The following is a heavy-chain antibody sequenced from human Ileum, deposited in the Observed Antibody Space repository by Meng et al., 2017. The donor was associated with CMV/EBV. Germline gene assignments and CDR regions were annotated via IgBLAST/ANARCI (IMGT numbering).Heavy chain of an antibody. D-gene: IGHD4-23*01. CDR2: ISSDESST. V-gene: IGHV3-74*03. CDR1: EFTFGTDW. Sequence: CAASEFTFGTDWMHWVRQAPGKGLVWVSRISSDESSTTYADSVKGRFTISRDNAKNTLYLQVNSLRAEDTAVYYCARAYGGNLPFDYWGQGTLVTVSS. J-gene: IGHJ4*02. CDR3: ARAYGGNLPFDY.